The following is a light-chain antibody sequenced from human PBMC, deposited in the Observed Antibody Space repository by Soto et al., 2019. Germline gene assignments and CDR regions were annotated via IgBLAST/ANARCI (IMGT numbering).Light chain of an antibody. CDR1: QSISSW. Sequence: DIQMTQSPSTLSASVGDRVTITCRASQSISSWLAWYQQKPGKAPKLLIYKAASLESGVPSRFSGSGSGTEFNLTSSSLQPDDFATYYCQQDNSYSRTFGQGTKVEIK. V-gene: IGKV1-5*03. J-gene: IGKJ1*01. CDR2: KAA. CDR3: QQDNSYSRT.